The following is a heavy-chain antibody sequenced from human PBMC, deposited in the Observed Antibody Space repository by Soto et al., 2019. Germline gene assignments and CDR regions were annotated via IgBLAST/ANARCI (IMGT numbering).Heavy chain of an antibody. D-gene: IGHD2-21*01. J-gene: IGHJ1*01. CDR1: GESLSTYF. Sequence: QVQLQQWGAGLLKPSETLSLTCAAYGESLSTYFWSWIRQPPGKGLEWIGEVNYSGGRTIYNPSLKSRVTISRDTSKDQFSLNLRSVTAADTAVYYCASGRHSTWSLGGQGTLVTVSS. CDR2: VNYSGGRT. CDR3: ASGRHSTWSL. V-gene: IGHV4-34*01.